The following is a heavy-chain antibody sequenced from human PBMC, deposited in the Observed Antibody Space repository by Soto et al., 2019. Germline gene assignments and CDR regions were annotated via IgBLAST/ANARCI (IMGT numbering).Heavy chain of an antibody. Sequence: QVQLQQWGAGLLKPSETLSLICAVYGGSFSGYYWSWIRQPPGKGLEWIGEINHSGSTNYNPSLKSRVTISVDTSKNQFSLKLSSVTAADTAVYYCARGGQWLAFDYWGQGTLVTVSS. J-gene: IGHJ4*02. D-gene: IGHD6-19*01. CDR2: INHSGST. CDR3: ARGGQWLAFDY. CDR1: GGSFSGYY. V-gene: IGHV4-34*01.